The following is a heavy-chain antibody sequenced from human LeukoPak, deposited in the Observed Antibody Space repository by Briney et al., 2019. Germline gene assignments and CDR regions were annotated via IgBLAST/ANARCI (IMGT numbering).Heavy chain of an antibody. Sequence: GGTLRLSCAASGFTFSSYAMNWVRQAPGKGLEWVSYISSSGSTIYYADSVNGRFTISRDNAKNSLYLQMNSLRAEDTAVYYCARGDPENYYYYYMDVWGKGTTVTVSS. CDR3: ARGDPENYYYYYMDV. CDR1: GFTFSSYA. CDR2: ISSSGSTI. D-gene: IGHD2-21*02. V-gene: IGHV3-48*03. J-gene: IGHJ6*03.